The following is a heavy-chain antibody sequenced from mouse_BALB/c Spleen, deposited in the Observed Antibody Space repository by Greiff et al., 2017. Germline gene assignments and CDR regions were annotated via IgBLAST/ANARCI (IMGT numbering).Heavy chain of an antibody. CDR1: GFSLTSYG. Sequence: VQRVESGPDLVAPSQSLSITCTVSGFSLTSYGVHWVRQPPGKGLEWLVVIWSDGSTTYNSALKSRLSISKDNSKSQVFLKMNSLQTDDTAMYYCARQGIGNYYGYFDVWGAGTTVTVSS. CDR2: IWSDGST. J-gene: IGHJ1*01. CDR3: ARQGIGNYYGYFDV. D-gene: IGHD4-1*01. V-gene: IGHV2-6-2*01.